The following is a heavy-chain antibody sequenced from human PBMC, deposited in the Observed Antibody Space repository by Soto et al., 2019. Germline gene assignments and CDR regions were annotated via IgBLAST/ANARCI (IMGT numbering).Heavy chain of an antibody. CDR1: GFTFTSSA. J-gene: IGHJ6*02. Sequence: ASVKVSCKASGFTFTSSAVQWVRQARGQRLEWIGWIVVGSGNTNYAQKFQERVTITRDMSTSTAYMELSSLRSEDTAVYYCAAEYSSGNERVYGMDVWGQGTTVTVSS. CDR2: IVVGSGNT. CDR3: AAEYSSGNERVYGMDV. D-gene: IGHD6-19*01. V-gene: IGHV1-58*01.